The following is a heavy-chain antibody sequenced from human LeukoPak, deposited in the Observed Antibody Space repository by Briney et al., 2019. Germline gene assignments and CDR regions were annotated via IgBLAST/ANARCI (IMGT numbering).Heavy chain of an antibody. Sequence: GGSLRLSCAASGFTFSSYNMTWVRQAPGKGLEWVSSITSSSSCIYYADSVKGRFTISRDNAKNSLYLQINSLRAEDTAVYYCARDPYSGGYGDYYYYYMDVWGKGTTVTISS. CDR2: ITSSSSCI. D-gene: IGHD1-26*01. CDR3: ARDPYSGGYGDYYYYYMDV. J-gene: IGHJ6*03. CDR1: GFTFSSYN. V-gene: IGHV3-21*01.